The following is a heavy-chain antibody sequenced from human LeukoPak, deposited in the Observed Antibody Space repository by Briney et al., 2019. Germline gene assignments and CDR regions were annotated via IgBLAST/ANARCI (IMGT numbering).Heavy chain of an antibody. V-gene: IGHV3-30*18. J-gene: IGHJ4*02. D-gene: IGHD3-22*01. CDR3: AKEIYYGSSAFFDY. CDR1: GFSFRSYG. Sequence: PGGSLRLSCAASGFSFRSYGIHWVRQAPGKGLEWVAVIGSDGSNKYYADSVKGRFTISRDNSKNTLYLQMNSLRTEDTAMYFCAKEIYYGSSAFFDYWGQGTLVTVSS. CDR2: IGSDGSNK.